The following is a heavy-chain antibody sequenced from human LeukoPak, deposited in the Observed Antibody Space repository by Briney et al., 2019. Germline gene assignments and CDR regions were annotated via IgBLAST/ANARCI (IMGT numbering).Heavy chain of an antibody. Sequence: GGSLRLSCVASGFIFSSYGINWVRQAPGKGLEWVAVISYDGTDKYYTDSVKGRFTISRDRSTNTVSLEMNSLRPEDTAVYYCAKSLNGWWTPGLDYLGQGTLVTVSS. J-gene: IGHJ4*02. V-gene: IGHV3-30*18. CDR2: ISYDGTDK. CDR1: GFIFSSYG. CDR3: AKSLNGWWTPGLDY. D-gene: IGHD2-8*02.